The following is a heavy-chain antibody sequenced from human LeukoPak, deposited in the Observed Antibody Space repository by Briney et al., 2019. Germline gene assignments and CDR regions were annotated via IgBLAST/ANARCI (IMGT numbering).Heavy chain of an antibody. D-gene: IGHD6-13*01. V-gene: IGHV3-30*03. Sequence: GGSLRLSCAASGFTVSSNYMSWVRQAPGKGLEWVAVISYDGSNKYYADSVKGRFTISRDNSKNTLYLQMNSLRAEDTAVYYCAGQQLAYWGQGTLVTVSS. J-gene: IGHJ4*02. CDR3: AGQQLAY. CDR2: ISYDGSNK. CDR1: GFTVSSNY.